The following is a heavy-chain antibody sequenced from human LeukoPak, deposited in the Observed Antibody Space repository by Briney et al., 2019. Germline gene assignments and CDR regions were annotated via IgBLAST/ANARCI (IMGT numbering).Heavy chain of an antibody. D-gene: IGHD6-13*01. CDR1: GFTFGTYW. V-gene: IGHV3-74*03. CDR2: INSDGSGT. J-gene: IGHJ4*02. CDR3: ARALRPSIAAAGDY. Sequence: GGSLRLSCAASGFTFGTYWMHWVRQAPGKGLVWVSRINSDGSGTTYADSVKGRFTISRDNAKNTLYLQMNSLRAEDTAVYYCARALRPSIAAAGDYWGQGTLVTVSS.